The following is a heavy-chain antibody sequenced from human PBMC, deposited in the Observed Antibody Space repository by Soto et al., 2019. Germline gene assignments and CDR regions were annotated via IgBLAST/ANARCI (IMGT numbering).Heavy chain of an antibody. Sequence: GGSLRLSCAASGFTFSSYGVHWVRQAPGKGLEWVAVISYDGSNKYYADSVKGRFTISRDNSKNTLYLQMNSLRAEDTAVYYCAKDSGGLRHFEWSFDYLGQGTLVTVSS. V-gene: IGHV3-30*18. CDR2: ISYDGSNK. CDR3: AKDSGGLRHFEWSFDY. D-gene: IGHD3-9*01. J-gene: IGHJ4*02. CDR1: GFTFSSYG.